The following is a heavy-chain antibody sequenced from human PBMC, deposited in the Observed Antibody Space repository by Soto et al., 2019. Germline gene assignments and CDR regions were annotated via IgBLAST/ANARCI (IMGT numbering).Heavy chain of an antibody. CDR1: GFTFSNSA. V-gene: IGHV3-30-3*01. J-gene: IGHJ4*02. CDR3: ARSSSWYYFDY. D-gene: IGHD6-13*01. CDR2: ISYDGSNK. Sequence: GGSLRLSCTASGFTFSNSAMHWVRQAPGKGLEWVAVISYDGSNKYYADSVKGRFTISRDDSKNTLYLQMNSLRAEDTAVYYCARSSSWYYFDYWGQGTLVTVSS.